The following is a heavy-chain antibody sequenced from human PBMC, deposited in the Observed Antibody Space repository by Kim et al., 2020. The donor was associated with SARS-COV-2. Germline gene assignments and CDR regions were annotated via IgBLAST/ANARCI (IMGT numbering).Heavy chain of an antibody. D-gene: IGHD1-26*01. J-gene: IGHJ4*02. Sequence: ADSGKGRFTLARDNSNNTLYLQMNSLRAEETAVYYCAKDLGSYSLDYWGQGTLVTVSS. V-gene: IGHV3-30*02. CDR3: AKDLGSYSLDY.